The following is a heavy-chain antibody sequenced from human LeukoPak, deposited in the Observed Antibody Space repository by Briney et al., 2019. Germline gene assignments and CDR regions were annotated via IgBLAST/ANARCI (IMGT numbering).Heavy chain of an antibody. V-gene: IGHV3-13*04. CDR2: IGTAGDT. Sequence: GGSLRLSCAASGFTFSSYDMHWVRQATGKGLEWVSAIGTAGDTSYPGSVKGRFTISRENAKNSLYLQMNSLRAGDTAVYYCETANSSSRKDGAFDIWGLGTMVTVSS. CDR3: ETANSSSRKDGAFDI. J-gene: IGHJ3*02. CDR1: GFTFSSYD. D-gene: IGHD6-13*01.